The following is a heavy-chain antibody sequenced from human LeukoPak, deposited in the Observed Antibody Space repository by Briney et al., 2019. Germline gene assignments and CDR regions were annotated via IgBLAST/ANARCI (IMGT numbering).Heavy chain of an antibody. CDR3: AKDRYSNYGNWFDP. J-gene: IGHJ5*02. CDR1: GFTFSSYG. V-gene: IGHV3-33*06. D-gene: IGHD4-11*01. Sequence: GGSLRLSXAASGFTFSSYGMHWVRQAPGKGLEWVAVIWYDGSNKYYADSVKGRFTISRDNSKNTLYLQMNSLRAEDTAVYYCAKDRYSNYGNWFDPWGQGTLVTVFS. CDR2: IWYDGSNK.